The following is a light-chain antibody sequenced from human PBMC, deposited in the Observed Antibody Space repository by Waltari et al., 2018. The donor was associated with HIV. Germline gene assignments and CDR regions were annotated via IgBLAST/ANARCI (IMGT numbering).Light chain of an antibody. CDR3: QVWDSSSDHPRVV. CDR1: SIGSKS. J-gene: IGLJ2*01. CDR2: DNG. V-gene: IGLV3-21*02. Sequence: SDVLTQPPSVPVAPGQTARIPCGGNSIGSKSVHWYQQRPGQAPGLVVYDNGGRPSGIPERFSGSKSGNTATLTISRVEAGDEADFYCQVWDSSSDHPRVVFGGGTKVTVL.